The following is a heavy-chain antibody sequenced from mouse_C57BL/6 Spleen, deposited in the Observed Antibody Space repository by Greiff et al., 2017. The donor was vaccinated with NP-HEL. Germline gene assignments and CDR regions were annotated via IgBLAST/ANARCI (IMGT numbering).Heavy chain of an antibody. Sequence: EVQLQQSGPGLVKPSQSLSLTCSVTGYSITSGYYWNWIRQFPGNKLEWMGYISYDGSNNYNPSLKNRISITRDTSKNQFFLKLNSVTTEDTATYYCAIWLPYYYAMDYWGQGTSVTVSS. V-gene: IGHV3-6*01. CDR3: AIWLPYYYAMDY. CDR2: ISYDGSN. J-gene: IGHJ4*01. D-gene: IGHD2-2*01. CDR1: GYSITSGYY.